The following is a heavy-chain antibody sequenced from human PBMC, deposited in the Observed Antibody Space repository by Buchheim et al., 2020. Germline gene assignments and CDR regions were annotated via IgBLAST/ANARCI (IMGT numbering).Heavy chain of an antibody. CDR2: ISYDGSNK. CDR1: GFTFSSYG. CDR3: ARASPLFGY. D-gene: IGHD5-12*01. V-gene: IGHV3-30*03. J-gene: IGHJ4*02. Sequence: QVQLVESGGGVVQPGRSLRLSCAASGFTFSSYGMHWVRQAPGKGLEWVAVISYDGSNKYYADSVKGRFTISRDNSKNTLYLQMNGLRAEDTADYYGARASPLFGYWGQGTL.